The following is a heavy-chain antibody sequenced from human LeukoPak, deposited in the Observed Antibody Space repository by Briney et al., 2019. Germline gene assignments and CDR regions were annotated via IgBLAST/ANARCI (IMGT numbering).Heavy chain of an antibody. V-gene: IGHV4-59*12. D-gene: IGHD6-13*01. J-gene: IGHJ4*02. Sequence: SETLSLTCTVSGGSISSYYWSWIRQPPGKGLEWIGYIYYSGSTNYNPSLKSRVTISVDRSKNQFSLKLSSVTAADTAVYYCARVSIAAAGTAGYYFDYWGQGTLVTVSS. CDR2: IYYSGST. CDR1: GGSISSYY. CDR3: ARVSIAAAGTAGYYFDY.